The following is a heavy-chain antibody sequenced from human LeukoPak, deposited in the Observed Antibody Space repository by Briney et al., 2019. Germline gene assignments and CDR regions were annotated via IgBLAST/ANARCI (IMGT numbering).Heavy chain of an antibody. Sequence: GGSLRLSCAASGFAFDDYAMHWVRQAPGKGLEWVSGISWNSGSIGYADSVKGRFTISRDNAKNSLYLQMNSLRAEDTALYYCANSDYWGQGTLVTVSS. V-gene: IGHV3-9*01. CDR3: ANSDY. CDR1: GFAFDDYA. CDR2: ISWNSGSI. J-gene: IGHJ4*02.